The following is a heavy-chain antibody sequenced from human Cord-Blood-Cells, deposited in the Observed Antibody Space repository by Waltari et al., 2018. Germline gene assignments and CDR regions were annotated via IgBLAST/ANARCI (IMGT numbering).Heavy chain of an antibody. J-gene: IGHJ4*02. V-gene: IGHV4-34*01. CDR3: ARGQYYDSSGYYCYFDY. D-gene: IGHD3-22*01. Sequence: QVQLQQWGAGLLKPSETLSLTCAVYGGSFSGYYWSWIRQPPGKGLEWMGEINHSGSTNYNPSLKSRVTISVDTSKNQFSLKLSSVTAADTAVYYCARGQYYDSSGYYCYFDYWGQGTLVTVSS. CDR2: INHSGST. CDR1: GGSFSGYY.